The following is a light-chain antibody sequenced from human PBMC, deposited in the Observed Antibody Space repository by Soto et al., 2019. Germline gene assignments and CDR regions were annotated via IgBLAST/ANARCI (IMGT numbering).Light chain of an antibody. CDR1: QSISTY. CDR2: AAS. J-gene: IGKJ2*01. V-gene: IGKV1-39*01. CDR3: QQSHSTPYT. Sequence: DIQMTQSPSSLSASVGDRVTITCRASQSISTYLTWYQQKPGKAPNLLIYAASTLQSGVPSRFSGSGSGTDFTLTISSLQPEDFGTYYYQQSHSTPYTYGQGTKLEIK.